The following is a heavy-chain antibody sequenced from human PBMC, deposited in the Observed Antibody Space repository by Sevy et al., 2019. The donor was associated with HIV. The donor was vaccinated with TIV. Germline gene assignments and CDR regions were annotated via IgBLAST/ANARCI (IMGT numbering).Heavy chain of an antibody. V-gene: IGHV3-23*01. D-gene: IGHD3-22*01. CDR1: GFTFNTHA. CDR3: AKALNPALESMIEVIFRSLKGFDV. Sequence: GESLKISCAASGFTFNTHAMNWVRQAPGKGLEWVSVISGIGSSTYYADSVKGRFTISRDNSKNTLYLQMNSLRADDMAVYYCAKALNPALESMIEVIFRSLKGFDVWGQGTMVTVSS. CDR2: ISGIGSST. J-gene: IGHJ3*01.